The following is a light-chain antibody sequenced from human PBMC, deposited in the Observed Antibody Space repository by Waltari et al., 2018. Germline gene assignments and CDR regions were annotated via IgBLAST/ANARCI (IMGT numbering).Light chain of an antibody. CDR2: SNN. CDR3: AAWDDSLTGRV. V-gene: IGLV1-44*01. J-gene: IGLJ3*02. CDR1: SSNPGRNT. Sequence: QSVLTQPPSASGTPGQRVTIPCSGSSSNPGRNTVNGYPQLPGTAPKLLIYSNNQRPSGVPDRFSGSKSGTSASLAISGLQSEDEADYYCAAWDDSLTGRVFGGGTKLTVL.